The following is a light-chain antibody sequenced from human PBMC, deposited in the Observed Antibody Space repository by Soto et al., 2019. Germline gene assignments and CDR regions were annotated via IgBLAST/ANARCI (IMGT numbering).Light chain of an antibody. CDR3: MQYVGSAGHS. V-gene: IGKV3-20*01. Sequence: EIMLTQSPGTLSLSPGERATLSCRASQSLSSNFLAWYQQKPGQAPRLLIYGASNRATGTPARFSGSGSGTDFSINIDSLAPWDFAVYDGMQYVGSAGHSFGKWTKLES. CDR2: GAS. CDR1: QSLSSNF. J-gene: IGKJ2*01.